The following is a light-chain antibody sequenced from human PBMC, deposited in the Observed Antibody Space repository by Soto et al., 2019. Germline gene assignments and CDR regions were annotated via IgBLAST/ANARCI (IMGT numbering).Light chain of an antibody. V-gene: IGKV1-12*01. CDR1: QSISSW. CDR2: AAS. Sequence: DIQMTQSPSTLSASVGDRVTITCRASQSISSWLAWYQQKQGRAPKFLISAASSLQSGVPSRFSGSGSGTDGTITISSLKAEDASTYYCQQANSFTRTFGQGTKVDIK. J-gene: IGKJ1*01. CDR3: QQANSFTRT.